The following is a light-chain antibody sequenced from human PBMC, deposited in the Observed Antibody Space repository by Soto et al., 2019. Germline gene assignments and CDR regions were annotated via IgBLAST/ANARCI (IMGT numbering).Light chain of an antibody. CDR2: EVR. J-gene: IGLJ2*01. CDR3: SSYAGNNNVL. Sequence: QSVLTQPASVSGSPGQSITISCTGTSSDFGAYNYVSWYQQHPGKAPKLMIYEVREPPSGVPDRFSGSKSGNTASLTVSGLQAEDEADYYCSSYAGNNNVLFGGGTKVTVL. V-gene: IGLV2-8*01. CDR1: SSDFGAYNY.